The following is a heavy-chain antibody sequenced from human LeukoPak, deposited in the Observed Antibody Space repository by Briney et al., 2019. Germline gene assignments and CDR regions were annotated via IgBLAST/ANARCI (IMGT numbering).Heavy chain of an antibody. D-gene: IGHD2-15*01. V-gene: IGHV4-38-2*02. CDR1: DYSISSGYY. J-gene: IGHJ5*02. CDR2: IFHSGST. Sequence: TETLSLTCTVSDYSISSGYYWGWIRQPPGKGLEWIGSIFHSGSTYYNPSLKSRVTKSIDTSKNQFSLKLSSVTAADTAIYYCARVDGSCSGGSCPSGNWFDPWGQGTLVTVSS. CDR3: ARVDGSCSGGSCPSGNWFDP.